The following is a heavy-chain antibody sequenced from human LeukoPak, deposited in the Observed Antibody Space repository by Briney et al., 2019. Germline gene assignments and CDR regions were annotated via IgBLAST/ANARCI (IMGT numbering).Heavy chain of an antibody. D-gene: IGHD6-13*01. J-gene: IGHJ4*02. V-gene: IGHV1-24*01. Sequence: ASVKVSCKVSGYTLTELSMHWVRQAPDKGPEWMGGFDPEDGETIYAQKCQGRVTLTEDTSTETAYMELSSLRSEDTAVYYCATLFRIAAAGIRDYFDYWGQGTLVTVSS. CDR3: ATLFRIAAAGIRDYFDY. CDR2: FDPEDGET. CDR1: GYTLTELS.